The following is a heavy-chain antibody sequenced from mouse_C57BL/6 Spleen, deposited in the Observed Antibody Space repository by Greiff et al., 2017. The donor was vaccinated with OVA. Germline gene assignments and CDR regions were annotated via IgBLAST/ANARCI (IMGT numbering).Heavy chain of an antibody. CDR1: GYTFTSYW. CDR3: ASQLRPLAMDY. V-gene: IGHV1-53*01. CDR2: INPSNGGT. Sequence: VQLQQPGTDLVKPGASVKLSCKASGYTFTSYWMHWVKQRPGQGLEWIGNINPSNGGTNYTEKFKSKATLTVDKSSSTAYMQLSSLTSEDSAVYYCASQLRPLAMDYWGQGTSVTVSS. D-gene: IGHD3-2*02. J-gene: IGHJ4*01.